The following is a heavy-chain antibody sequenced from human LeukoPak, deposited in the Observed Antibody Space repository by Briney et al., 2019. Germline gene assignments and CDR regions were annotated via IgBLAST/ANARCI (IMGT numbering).Heavy chain of an antibody. Sequence: GGSLRLSCAGSGFTFSSYGMSWVRQAPGKGLEWVSAIRGTGTSTYYADSVKGRFTISRDNSKNTLYLQMNSLRAEDTAVYYCAKVTYGSGTYGAFDYWGQGTLVTVSS. CDR2: IRGTGTST. CDR1: GFTFSSYG. CDR3: AKVTYGSGTYGAFDY. V-gene: IGHV3-23*01. J-gene: IGHJ4*02. D-gene: IGHD3-10*01.